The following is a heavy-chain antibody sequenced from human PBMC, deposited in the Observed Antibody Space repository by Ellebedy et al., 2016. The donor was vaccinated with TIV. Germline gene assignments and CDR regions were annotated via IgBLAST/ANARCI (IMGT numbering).Heavy chain of an antibody. CDR1: GYTFTGYY. CDR3: ARVWPGIAAADY. J-gene: IGHJ4*02. D-gene: IGHD6-13*01. CDR2: INPNSGGT. Sequence: AASVKVSCQASGYTFTGYYMHWVRQPPGPGLEWMRWINPNSGGTNYAQKFQGRVTMTRDTSISTAYMERSRLRSDDTAVYYCARVWPGIAAADYWGQGTLVTVSS. V-gene: IGHV1-2*02.